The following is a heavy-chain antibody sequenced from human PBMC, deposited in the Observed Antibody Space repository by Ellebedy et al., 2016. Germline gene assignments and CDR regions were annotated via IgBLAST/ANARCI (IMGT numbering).Heavy chain of an antibody. J-gene: IGHJ5*02. V-gene: IGHV3-21*01. CDR2: ISSSSSYI. CDR1: GFTFSSYA. Sequence: GESLKISCAASGFTFSSYAMSGVRQAPGKGLEWVSSISSSSSYIYYADSVKGRFTISRDNAKNSLYLQMNSLRAEDTAVYYCARVSSSEAVWFGELSINWFDPWGQGTLVTVSS. D-gene: IGHD3-10*01. CDR3: ARVSSSEAVWFGELSINWFDP.